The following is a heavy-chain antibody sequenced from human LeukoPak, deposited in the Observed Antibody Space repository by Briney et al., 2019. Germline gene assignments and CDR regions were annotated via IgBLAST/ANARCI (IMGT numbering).Heavy chain of an antibody. CDR2: IYSGGST. J-gene: IGHJ4*02. D-gene: IGHD3-16*01. Sequence: GGSLRLSCAASGFTVSSNYMSWVRQAPGKGPEWVSVIYSGGSTYYADSVKGRFTISRDNSKNTLYLQMNSLRAEDTAVYYCARDLGRDLYYFDYWGQGTLVTVSS. V-gene: IGHV3-53*01. CDR3: ARDLGRDLYYFDY. CDR1: GFTVSSNY.